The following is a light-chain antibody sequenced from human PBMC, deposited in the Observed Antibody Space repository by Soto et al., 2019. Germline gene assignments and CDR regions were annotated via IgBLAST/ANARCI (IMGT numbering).Light chain of an antibody. J-gene: IGKJ5*01. V-gene: IGKV3-20*01. CDR3: QQYGSSGT. Sequence: EIVLTQSPGTLSLSPGGRATLSCRASQSVSNNYLAWYQRKPGQAPRLLIYGASNRATGIPDRFSGSGSGTDFTLTISRLEPEDFAVYYCQQYGSSGTFGQGTQLEI. CDR2: GAS. CDR1: QSVSNNY.